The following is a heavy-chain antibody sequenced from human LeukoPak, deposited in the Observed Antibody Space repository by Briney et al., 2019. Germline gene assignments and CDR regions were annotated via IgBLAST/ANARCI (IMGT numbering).Heavy chain of an antibody. CDR3: ARLSSSSSPRRALDY. CDR2: IYYSGST. D-gene: IGHD6-6*01. Sequence: SETLSLTCTVSGGSISSYYWSWIRQPPGKGLEWIGYIYYSGSTNYNPSLKSRVTISVDTSKNQFSLKLSSVTAADTAVYYCARLSSSSSPRRALDYWGQGTLVTVSS. CDR1: GGSISSYY. J-gene: IGHJ4*02. V-gene: IGHV4-59*08.